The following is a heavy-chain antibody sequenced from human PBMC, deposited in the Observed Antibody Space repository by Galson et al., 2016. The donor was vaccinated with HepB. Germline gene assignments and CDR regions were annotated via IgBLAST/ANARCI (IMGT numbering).Heavy chain of an antibody. Sequence: SVKVSCKASGYTFTRYYVHWLRQAPGQGLEWLGIINASGGAPNYAQKFQGRISMTRDTSTGTVYMELSGLRSQDTAMYYCARDGNLYSRYDRWFDLWGQGTLVTVSS. CDR2: INASGGAP. V-gene: IGHV1-46*01. CDR3: ARDGNLYSRYDRWFDL. J-gene: IGHJ5*02. D-gene: IGHD5-12*01. CDR1: GYTFTRYY.